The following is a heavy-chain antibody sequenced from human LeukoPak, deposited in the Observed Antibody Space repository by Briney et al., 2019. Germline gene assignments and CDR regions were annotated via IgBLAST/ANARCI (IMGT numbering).Heavy chain of an antibody. CDR3: ARGPIREYYYYYGMDV. Sequence: AETLSLTCTVSGGSISSYYWSWIRHPPGKGREWLGYMYYSGSTNYNHSLKSRVSISVDTSKNQYSLKLSSVTAADTAVYYCARGPIREYYYYYGMDVWGQGTTVTVSS. D-gene: IGHD3-10*01. V-gene: IGHV4-59*08. CDR2: MYYSGST. CDR1: GGSISSYY. J-gene: IGHJ6*02.